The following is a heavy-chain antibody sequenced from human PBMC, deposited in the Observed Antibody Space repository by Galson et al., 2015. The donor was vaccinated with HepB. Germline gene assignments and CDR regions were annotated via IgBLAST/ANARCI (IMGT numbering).Heavy chain of an antibody. CDR2: ISYDGSNK. Sequence: SLRLSCAASGFTFSSYGMHWVRQAPGKGLEWVAVISYDGSNKYYADSVKGRFTISRDNSKNTLYLQMNSLRAEDTAVYYCAKDLVFYGMDVWGQGTTVTVSS. J-gene: IGHJ6*02. CDR3: AKDLVFYGMDV. CDR1: GFTFSSYG. V-gene: IGHV3-30*18.